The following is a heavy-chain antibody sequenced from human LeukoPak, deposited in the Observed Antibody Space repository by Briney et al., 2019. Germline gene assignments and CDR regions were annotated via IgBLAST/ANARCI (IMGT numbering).Heavy chain of an antibody. V-gene: IGHV4-39*01. CDR3: ARRITMVRGVIVFDY. D-gene: IGHD3-10*01. Sequence: SETLSLTCAVSGGSISSSSYYWGWLRQPPGKGLEWIGSIYYSGSTYYNPSLKSRVTISVDTSKNQFSLKLSSVTAADTAVYYCARRITMVRGVIVFDYWGQGTLVTVSS. CDR2: IYYSGST. J-gene: IGHJ4*02. CDR1: GGSISSSSYY.